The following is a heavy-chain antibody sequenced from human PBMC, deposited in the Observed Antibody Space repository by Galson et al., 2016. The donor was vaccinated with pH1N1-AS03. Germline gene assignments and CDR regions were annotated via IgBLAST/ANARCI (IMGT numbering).Heavy chain of an antibody. V-gene: IGHV1-69*16. Sequence: SVKVSCKASGGTLSSYNIGWVRQAPGQRLEWMGGIIVIIGFATYSQKFQGRLTISRDESTSTAYMELSSLRSEDTAIYYCARDLRSDFGNSFVAGVQFGRYWGQGTLVTVSS. CDR2: IIVIIGFA. D-gene: IGHD3-10*01. CDR3: ARDLRSDFGNSFVAGVQFGRY. CDR1: GGTLSSYN. J-gene: IGHJ4*02.